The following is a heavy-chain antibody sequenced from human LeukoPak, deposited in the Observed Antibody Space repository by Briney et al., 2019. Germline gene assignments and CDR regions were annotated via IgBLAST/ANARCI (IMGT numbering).Heavy chain of an antibody. D-gene: IGHD3-16*01. CDR2: FYYNGVT. Sequence: SETLPLTCTVSGGSISSSDYLWAWVRQPPGKGLEWIGDFYYNGVTSYNPSLKSRVTISVDTSKSQFSLNLTSVTAADTALYYCVRRNYVSGRIDPWGQGTPVTVSS. V-gene: IGHV4-39*01. CDR1: GGSISSSDYL. J-gene: IGHJ5*02. CDR3: VRRNYVSGRIDP.